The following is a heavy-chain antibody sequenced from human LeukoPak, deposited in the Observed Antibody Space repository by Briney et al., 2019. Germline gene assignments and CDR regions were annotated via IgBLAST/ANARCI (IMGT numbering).Heavy chain of an antibody. Sequence: GGSLRLSCAASGFTFSGSAMHWVRQASGKGLEWVGRIRSKANSYATAYAASVKGRFTISRDDSKNTAYLQMNSLKTEDTAVYYCARDRVGQQLVGRKYYYYYMDVWGKGTTVTISS. V-gene: IGHV3-73*01. CDR1: GFTFSGSA. J-gene: IGHJ6*03. CDR3: ARDRVGQQLVGRKYYYYYMDV. D-gene: IGHD6-13*01. CDR2: IRSKANSYAT.